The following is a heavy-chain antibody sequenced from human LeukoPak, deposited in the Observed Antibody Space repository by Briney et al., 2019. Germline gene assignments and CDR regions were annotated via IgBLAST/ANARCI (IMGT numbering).Heavy chain of an antibody. CDR2: IYTSGST. CDR1: GASISSGSYY. CDR3: ARVHDGYNYAFDY. D-gene: IGHD5-24*01. Sequence: SETLSLTCTVSGASISSGSYYWSWIRQPAGKGLEWIGRIYTSGSTNYNPSLKSRVTISVDTSKNQFSLKLSSVTAADTAVYYCARVHDGYNYAFDYWGQGTLVTVSS. V-gene: IGHV4-61*02. J-gene: IGHJ4*02.